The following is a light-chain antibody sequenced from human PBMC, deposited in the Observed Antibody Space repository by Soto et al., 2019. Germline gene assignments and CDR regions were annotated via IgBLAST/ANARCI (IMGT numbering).Light chain of an antibody. CDR3: QQYGSLSWT. V-gene: IGKV3-20*01. CDR1: QSVSSNY. J-gene: IGKJ1*01. Sequence: DIVLTQSPGTLSLSPGERATLSCRASQSVSSNYLAWYQQQPGQAPRLLIDGASTSATVVPDRFSGSGSGTDFTLTISRLEPEDFAVYHCQQYGSLSWTFGQGTKVEIK. CDR2: GAS.